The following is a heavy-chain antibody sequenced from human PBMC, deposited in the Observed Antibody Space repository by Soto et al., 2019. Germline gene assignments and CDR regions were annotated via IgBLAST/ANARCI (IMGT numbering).Heavy chain of an antibody. CDR1: GGSFSGYY. CDR2: INHSGST. Sequence: PSETLSLTCAVYGGSFSGYYWSWIRQPPGKGLEWIGEINHSGSTNYNPSLKSRVTISVDTSKNQFSLKLSSVTAADTAVYYCAREKVSGMVRGVIKIDYWGQGTLVTVSS. J-gene: IGHJ4*02. D-gene: IGHD3-10*01. V-gene: IGHV4-34*01. CDR3: AREKVSGMVRGVIKIDY.